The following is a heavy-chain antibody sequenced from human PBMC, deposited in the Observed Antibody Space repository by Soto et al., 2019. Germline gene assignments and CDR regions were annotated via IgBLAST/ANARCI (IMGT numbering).Heavy chain of an antibody. CDR3: ARGGIQLSYAFDH. D-gene: IGHD3-10*01. CDR2: INHSGST. J-gene: IGHJ4*02. CDR1: GGSFSGYY. Sequence: SDTLSLTCAVYGGSFSGYYWSLIRPPPGKGLEWIGEINHSGSTNYNPPLKSRVTMSMDTSQTQIYLNLTSVTAADTAVYYCARGGIQLSYAFDHWGKGILVTVSS. V-gene: IGHV4-34*01.